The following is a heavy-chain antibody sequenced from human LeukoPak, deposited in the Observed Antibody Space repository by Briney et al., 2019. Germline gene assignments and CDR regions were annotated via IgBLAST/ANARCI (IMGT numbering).Heavy chain of an antibody. CDR2: ISASGGST. CDR1: GFSFSSYA. J-gene: IGHJ4*02. Sequence: GGSLRLSCAASGFSFSSYAMSWVRQAPRKGLEWVSTISASGGSTYYADSVKGRFTVSRDNSKNTLYLQMNSLRADDTAVYSCAKGYWFHSDHWGQGTLVTVSS. D-gene: IGHD2-8*02. CDR3: AKGYWFHSDH. V-gene: IGHV3-23*01.